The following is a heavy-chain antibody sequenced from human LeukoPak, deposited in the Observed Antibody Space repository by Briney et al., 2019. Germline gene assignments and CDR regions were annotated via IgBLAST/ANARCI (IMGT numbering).Heavy chain of an antibody. CDR3: ARDLRIQLWSNSGIFDY. V-gene: IGHV3-23*01. CDR2: ISGSGGST. D-gene: IGHD5-18*01. J-gene: IGHJ4*02. CDR1: GFTFSSYA. Sequence: PGGSLRLSCAASGFTFSSYAMSWVRQAPGKGLEWVSAISGSGGSTYYADSVKGRFTISRDNSKNTLYLQMNSLRAEDTAVYYCARDLRIQLWSNSGIFDYWGQGTLVTVSS.